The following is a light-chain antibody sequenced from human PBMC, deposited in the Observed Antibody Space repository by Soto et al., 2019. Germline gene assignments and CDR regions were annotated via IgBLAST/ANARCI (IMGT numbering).Light chain of an antibody. V-gene: IGKV3-15*01. CDR3: QQYYNWRPR. Sequence: VVMSQSPATLSVSPGDTATLSCRASQGVSSNLAWYQQKSGQAPRLLIYGASTRATGVPARFSGSGSGTEFTLTISRLQSEDFAVYYCQQYYNWRPRFGQGTKVDI. CDR2: GAS. J-gene: IGKJ1*01. CDR1: QGVSSN.